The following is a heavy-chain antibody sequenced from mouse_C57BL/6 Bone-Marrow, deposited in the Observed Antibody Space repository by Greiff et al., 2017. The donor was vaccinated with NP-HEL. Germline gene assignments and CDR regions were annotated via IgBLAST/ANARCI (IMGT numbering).Heavy chain of an antibody. J-gene: IGHJ3*01. D-gene: IGHD4-1*01. CDR2: IDPSDSYT. CDR1: GYTFTSYW. CDR3: ASSLTDAWFAY. Sequence: VQLQQSEAELVKPGASVKLSCKASGYTFTSYWMQWVKQRPGQGLEWIGEIDPSDSYTNYNQKFKGKATLTVDTSSSTAYMQLSSLTSEDSAVYYCASSLTDAWFAYWGQGTLVTVSA. V-gene: IGHV1-50*01.